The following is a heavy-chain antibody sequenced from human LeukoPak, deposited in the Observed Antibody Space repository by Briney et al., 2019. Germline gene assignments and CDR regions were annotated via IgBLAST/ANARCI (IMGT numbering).Heavy chain of an antibody. J-gene: IGHJ2*01. CDR2: IWYDGSNK. CDR1: GFTFSSYG. V-gene: IGHV3-33*01. Sequence: GGSLRLSCAASGFTFSSYGFHWVRQAPGKGLEWVALIWYDGSNKNYVDSVRGRFTISRDSSKNTVYLQMNSLRAEDTAVYYCARGVFAGDLLTGYWYFDLWGRGTLVTVSS. D-gene: IGHD1-20*01. CDR3: ARGVFAGDLLTGYWYFDL.